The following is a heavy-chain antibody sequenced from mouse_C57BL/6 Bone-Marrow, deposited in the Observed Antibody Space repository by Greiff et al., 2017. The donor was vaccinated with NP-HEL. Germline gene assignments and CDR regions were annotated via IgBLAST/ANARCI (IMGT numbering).Heavy chain of an antibody. V-gene: IGHV1-9*01. CDR3: ARNVGHYDGYYVFAY. Sequence: QVQLQQSGAELMKPGASVKLSCKATGYTFTGYWIEWVKQRPGHGLEWIGEILPGSGSTNYNEKFKGKATFTAYTSSTTAYMQLSSLTTEDSAIYYCARNVGHYDGYYVFAYWGQGTLVTVSA. J-gene: IGHJ3*01. CDR2: ILPGSGST. CDR1: GYTFTGYW. D-gene: IGHD2-3*01.